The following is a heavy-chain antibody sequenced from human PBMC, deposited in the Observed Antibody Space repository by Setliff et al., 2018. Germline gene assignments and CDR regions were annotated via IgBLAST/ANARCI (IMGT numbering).Heavy chain of an antibody. J-gene: IGHJ6*02. D-gene: IGHD2-21*02. CDR1: GGTFSSYA. Sequence: SVKVSCKASGGTFSSYAISWVRQAPGQGLEWMGGIIPILGIANYAQKFQGRVTITADESTSTAYMELSSLRSEDTAVYYCARAPDCGGDCYAPTPKYYYYYYGMDVWGQGTTVTVSS. CDR2: IIPILGIA. V-gene: IGHV1-69*10. CDR3: ARAPDCGGDCYAPTPKYYYYYYGMDV.